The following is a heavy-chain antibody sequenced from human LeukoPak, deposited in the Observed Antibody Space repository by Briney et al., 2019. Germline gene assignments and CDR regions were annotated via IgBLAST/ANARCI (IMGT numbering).Heavy chain of an antibody. J-gene: IGHJ4*02. CDR1: GFTLSSLW. CDR2: INQDGSEK. D-gene: IGHD4-23*01. Sequence: GGSLRLSCAASGFTLSSLWMTWVRQAPGEGLEWVANINQDGSEKYYVDSVMGRFTTSSDNAENALYLQMTSLRAEDTAVYYCAYGGRSESGCWEDWGQGTLVIVSS. V-gene: IGHV3-7*01. CDR3: AYGGRSESGCWED.